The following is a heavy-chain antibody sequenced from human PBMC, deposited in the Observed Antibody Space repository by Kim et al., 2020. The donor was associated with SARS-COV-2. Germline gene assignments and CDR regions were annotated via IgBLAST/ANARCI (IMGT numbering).Heavy chain of an antibody. CDR3: ARVWGVTKVIDAFDI. J-gene: IGHJ3*02. V-gene: IGHV4-4*07. CDR2: IYTSGST. D-gene: IGHD4-17*01. CDR1: GGSISSYY. Sequence: SQTLSLTCTVSGGSISSYYWSWIRQPAGKGLEWIGRIYTSGSTNYNPSLKSRVTMSVDTSKNQFSLKLSSVTAADTAVYYCARVWGVTKVIDAFDIWGQGTMVTVSS.